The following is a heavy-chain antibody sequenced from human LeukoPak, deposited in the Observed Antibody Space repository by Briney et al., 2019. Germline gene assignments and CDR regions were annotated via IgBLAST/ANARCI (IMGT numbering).Heavy chain of an antibody. V-gene: IGHV1-46*01. CDR3: ARSSVLRYFDWLSISLSGSTPWAFDP. D-gene: IGHD3-9*01. CDR2: INPSGGST. CDR1: GYTFTSYY. Sequence: ASVKVSCKASGYTFTSYYMHWVRQAPGQGLEWMGIINPSGGSTSYAQKFQGRVTMTRDMSTSTVYMELSSLRAEDTAVYYCARSSVLRYFDWLSISLSGSTPWAFDPWGQGTLVTVSS. J-gene: IGHJ5*02.